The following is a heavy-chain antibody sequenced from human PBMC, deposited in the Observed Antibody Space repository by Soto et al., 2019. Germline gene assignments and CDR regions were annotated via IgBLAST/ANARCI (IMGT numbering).Heavy chain of an antibody. J-gene: IGHJ3*02. CDR1: GYTFTGYY. CDR2: INPNSGGT. V-gene: IGHV1-2*02. D-gene: IGHD3-22*01. CDR3: ATDSSGSYAFDI. Sequence: ASVKVSCKASGYTFTGYYMHWVRQAPGQGLEWMGWINPNSGGTNCAQKFQGRVTMTRDTSISTAYMELSRLRSDDTAVYYCATDSSGSYAFDIWGQGTMVTVS.